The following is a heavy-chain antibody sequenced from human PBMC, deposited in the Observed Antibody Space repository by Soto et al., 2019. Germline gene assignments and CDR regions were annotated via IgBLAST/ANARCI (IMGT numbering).Heavy chain of an antibody. CDR2: IDWDDDK. CDR1: GFSLSTSGMC. J-gene: IGHJ6*02. Sequence: GSGPTLVNPTQTLTLTCTFSGFSLSTSGMCVSWIRQPPGKALEWLALIDWDDDKYYSTSLKTRLTISKDTSKNQVVLTMTNMDPVDTATYYCARIVSSYNWNDGLYYYYGMDVWGQGTTVTVSS. V-gene: IGHV2-70*01. D-gene: IGHD1-20*01. CDR3: ARIVSSYNWNDGLYYYYGMDV.